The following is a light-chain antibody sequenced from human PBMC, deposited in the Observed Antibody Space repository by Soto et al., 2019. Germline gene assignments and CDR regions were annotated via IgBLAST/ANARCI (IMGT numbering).Light chain of an antibody. Sequence: EIVLTQSPGTLSLSPGERATLSCRASQIIMRKYLAWYQQRFGQAPRLLIYDASRRATGIPDRFSGSGSGTVFTLTINILEPDDFAVYYCHQYGSSPQTFGQGTKVDIK. J-gene: IGKJ1*01. CDR3: HQYGSSPQT. CDR2: DAS. CDR1: QIIMRKY. V-gene: IGKV3-20*01.